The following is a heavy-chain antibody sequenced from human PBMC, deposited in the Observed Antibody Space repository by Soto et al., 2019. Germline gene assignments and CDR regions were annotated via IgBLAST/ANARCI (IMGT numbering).Heavy chain of an antibody. CDR3: ARGYCTSTSCFSPADA. CDR2: IWFDGSTK. CDR1: GFTFSRYG. V-gene: IGHV3-33*01. D-gene: IGHD2-2*01. J-gene: IGHJ5*02. Sequence: GGSLRLSCAASGFTFSRYGMHWVRQAPGKGLEWISVIWFDGSTKYYADSVKGRFTISRDNSKNTVFLEVSSLRTEDTAVYYCARGYCTSTSCFSPADAWGQGTLVTVSS.